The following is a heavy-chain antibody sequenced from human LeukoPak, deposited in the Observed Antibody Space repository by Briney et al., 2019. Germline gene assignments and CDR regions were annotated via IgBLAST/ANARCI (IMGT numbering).Heavy chain of an antibody. CDR2: ISSSSSII. CDR3: ASLGYSYGYDY. CDR1: GFTFSSYS. Sequence: GGSLRLSCAASGFTFSSYSMNWVRQGPGKGLEWASYISSSSSIIYYADSVKGRFTISRDNAKNSLYLQMNSLRAEDTAVYYCASLGYSYGYDYWGQGTLVTVSS. D-gene: IGHD5-18*01. V-gene: IGHV3-48*04. J-gene: IGHJ4*02.